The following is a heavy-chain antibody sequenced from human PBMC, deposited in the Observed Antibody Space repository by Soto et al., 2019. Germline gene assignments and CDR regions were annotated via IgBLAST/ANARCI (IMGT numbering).Heavy chain of an antibody. J-gene: IGHJ6*02. CDR1: GFSLSTSGVG. CDR3: PHMRGSGLYGMDV. CDR2: VYSNDDK. V-gene: IGHV2-5*01. Sequence: QITLKESGPTLVKPTQTLTLTCTFSGFSLSTSGVGVGWIRQPPGKALEWLALVYSNDDKRFSPSLKRRLTITKDTSKYQVVLTMTHMDPVATGTNYWPHMRGSGLYGMDVLCQGATVTVSS. D-gene: IGHD3-10*01.